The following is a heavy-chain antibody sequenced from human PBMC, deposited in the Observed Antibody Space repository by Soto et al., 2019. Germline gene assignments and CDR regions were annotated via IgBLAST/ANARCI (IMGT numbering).Heavy chain of an antibody. V-gene: IGHV1-46*03. D-gene: IGHD6-25*01. CDR2: INPSGGYT. J-gene: IGHJ4*02. CDR1: GYTFSNYF. Sequence: QVQLVQSGAEVKKPGASMKVSCKASGYTFSNYFMHWVRQAPGQGLEWMGMINPSGGYTSYAQKVQSRVTMTRDMSTSTVYLELSRLRSEDTAVYYCVIDRSMAATDYWGQGTLVTVSP. CDR3: VIDRSMAATDY.